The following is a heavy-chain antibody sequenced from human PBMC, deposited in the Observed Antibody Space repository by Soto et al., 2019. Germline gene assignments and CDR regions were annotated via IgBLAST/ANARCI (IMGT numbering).Heavy chain of an antibody. CDR3: ARHGSGSYRTYYYYYYMDV. J-gene: IGHJ6*03. D-gene: IGHD3-10*01. Sequence: SETLSLTCTVSGGSISSSSYYWGWIRQPPGKGLEWIGSIYYSGSTYYNPSLKSRVTISVDTSKNQFSLKLSSVTAADTAVYYCARHGSGSYRTYYYYYYMDVWGKGTTVTVSS. CDR2: IYYSGST. CDR1: GGSISSSSYY. V-gene: IGHV4-39*01.